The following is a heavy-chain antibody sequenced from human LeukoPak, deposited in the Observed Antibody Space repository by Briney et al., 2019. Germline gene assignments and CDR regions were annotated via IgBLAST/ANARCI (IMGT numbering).Heavy chain of an antibody. CDR2: FDPEDGET. CDR1: GYTLTELS. V-gene: IGHV1-24*01. D-gene: IGHD1-26*01. Sequence: ASVKVSCKVSGYTLTELSMHWVRQAPGKGLEWMGGFDPEDGETIYAQKFQGRVTMTEDTSTDTAYMELSSLRSEDTAVYYCATVRYSGTSIGWFDPWGQGTLVTVSS. CDR3: ATVRYSGTSIGWFDP. J-gene: IGHJ5*02.